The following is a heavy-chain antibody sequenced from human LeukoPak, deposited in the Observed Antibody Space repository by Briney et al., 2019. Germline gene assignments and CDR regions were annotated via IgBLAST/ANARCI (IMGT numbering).Heavy chain of an antibody. J-gene: IGHJ4*02. CDR2: FKRETDGGTA. CDR1: GFTFSNVW. D-gene: IGHD6-19*01. V-gene: IGHV3-15*01. Sequence: PGGSLRLSCATSGFTFSNVWMTWVRQAPGRGLEWVGRFKRETDGGTADYAAPVKGRVTISRDDSKNTLFLQMNSLKTEDTAVYYCATVHASGCPGNYWGQGTLVTVSS. CDR3: ATVHASGCPGNY.